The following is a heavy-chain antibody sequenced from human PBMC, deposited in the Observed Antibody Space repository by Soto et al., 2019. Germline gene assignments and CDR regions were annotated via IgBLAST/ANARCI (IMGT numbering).Heavy chain of an antibody. J-gene: IGHJ3*02. D-gene: IGHD4-17*01. V-gene: IGHV1-69*02. Sequence: QVQLVQSGAEVKKPGSSVKVSCKASGGTFSIYTISWVRQAPGQGLEWMGRIIPILGIANYAQKFQGRVTITADKSTRTAYMELSSLRSEDTAVYYCARGRRDYGDPWHAFDIWGQGTMVTVSS. CDR2: IIPILGIA. CDR3: ARGRRDYGDPWHAFDI. CDR1: GGTFSIYT.